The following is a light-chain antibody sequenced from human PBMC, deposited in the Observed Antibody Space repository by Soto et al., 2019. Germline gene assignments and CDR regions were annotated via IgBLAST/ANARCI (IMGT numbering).Light chain of an antibody. CDR1: SSNIGAGYD. CDR2: GST. V-gene: IGLV1-40*01. Sequence: QSVLTQPPSVSGAPGQRVTISCTGSSSNIGAGYDVHWYQQLPGAAPKLLIYGSTNRPSGVPDRFSGSKSGTSASLAITGLQAEDEADYYCQSYDSSLYVVFGGGTKLTVL. J-gene: IGLJ2*01. CDR3: QSYDSSLYVV.